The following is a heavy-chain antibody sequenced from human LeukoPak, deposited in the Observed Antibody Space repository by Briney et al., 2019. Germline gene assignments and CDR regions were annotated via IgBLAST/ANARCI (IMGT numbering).Heavy chain of an antibody. CDR1: GYTFTSYG. J-gene: IGHJ4*02. V-gene: IGHV1-18*01. Sequence: GASVKVSCKASGYTFTSYGISWVRQAPGQGLEWMGWISAYNGNTNYAQKLQGRVTMTTGTSTSTAYMELSRLRSDDTAVYYCARVNTMRGVDYWGQGTLVTVSS. D-gene: IGHD3-22*01. CDR3: ARVNTMRGVDY. CDR2: ISAYNGNT.